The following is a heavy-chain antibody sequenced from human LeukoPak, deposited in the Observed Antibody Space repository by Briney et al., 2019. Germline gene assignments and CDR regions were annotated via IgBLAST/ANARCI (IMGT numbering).Heavy chain of an antibody. D-gene: IGHD3-10*01. V-gene: IGHV1-2*02. CDR1: GYTFTGYY. CDR3: ARDYYYGSGTLLRYYYYYMDV. Sequence: ASVKVSCKASGYTFTGYYMHWVRQAPGQGLEWMGWINPNSGGTNYAQKFQGRVTMTRDTSISTAYMELSRLRSDDTAVYYCARDYYYGSGTLLRYYYYYMDVWGKGTTVTVSS. CDR2: INPNSGGT. J-gene: IGHJ6*03.